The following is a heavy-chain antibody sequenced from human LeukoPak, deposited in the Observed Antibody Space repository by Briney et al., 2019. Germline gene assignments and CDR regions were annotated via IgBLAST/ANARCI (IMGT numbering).Heavy chain of an antibody. V-gene: IGHV3-30*18. CDR2: ISYDGSNK. J-gene: IGHJ4*02. Sequence: GGSLRLSCAASGFTFSSYGMHWVRQAPGKGLEWVAVISYDGSNKYYADSVKGRFTISRDNSKNTLYLQMNSLRAEDTAVYYCAKGTAMAAFFDYWGQGTLVTVSS. CDR1: GFTFSSYG. CDR3: AKGTAMAAFFDY. D-gene: IGHD5-18*01.